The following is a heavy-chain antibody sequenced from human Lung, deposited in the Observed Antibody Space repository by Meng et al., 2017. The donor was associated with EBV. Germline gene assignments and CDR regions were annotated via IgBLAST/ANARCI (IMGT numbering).Heavy chain of an antibody. CDR2: IYYSGST. J-gene: IGHJ4*02. V-gene: IGHV4-30-4*01. Sequence: AQLQCSGPALVNPSHPLSLTCTVSGGSISSGDYYWSWIRQPPGKGLEWIGYIYYSGSTYYNPSLKSRVTISVDTSKTQFSLKLSSVTAADTAVYYCAREWCSGGSCYPDYWGQGTLVTVSS. CDR1: GGSISSGDYY. CDR3: AREWCSGGSCYPDY. D-gene: IGHD2-15*01.